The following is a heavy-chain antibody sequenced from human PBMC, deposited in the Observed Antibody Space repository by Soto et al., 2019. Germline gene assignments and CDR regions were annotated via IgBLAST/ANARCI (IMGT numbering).Heavy chain of an antibody. Sequence: SSETLSLTCTVSGGSISSSSYYWGWIRQPPGKGLEWIGSIYYSGSTYYNPSLKSRVTISVDTSKNQFSLKLSSVTAADTAVYYCARHRGDCSGGSCYPLFDYWGQGTLVT. J-gene: IGHJ4*02. V-gene: IGHV4-39*01. CDR1: GGSISSSSYY. D-gene: IGHD2-15*01. CDR2: IYYSGST. CDR3: ARHRGDCSGGSCYPLFDY.